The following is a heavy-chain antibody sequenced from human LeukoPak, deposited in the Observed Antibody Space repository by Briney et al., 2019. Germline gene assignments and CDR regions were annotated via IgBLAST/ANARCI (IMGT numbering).Heavy chain of an antibody. Sequence: PSETLSLTCTLSGGSISSYYWSWIRQPPGKGLEWIGYIYYSGSTNYNPSLKSRVTISVDTSKNQFSLKLSSVTAADTAVYYCAGESAAAGTGRFFDYWGQGTLVTVSS. CDR2: IYYSGST. J-gene: IGHJ4*02. V-gene: IGHV4-59*01. D-gene: IGHD6-13*01. CDR1: GGSISSYY. CDR3: AGESAAAGTGRFFDY.